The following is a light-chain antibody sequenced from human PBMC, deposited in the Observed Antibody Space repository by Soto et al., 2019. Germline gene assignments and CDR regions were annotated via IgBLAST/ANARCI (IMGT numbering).Light chain of an antibody. J-gene: IGKJ1*01. V-gene: IGKV1-6*01. CDR3: LQAYSYPRT. Sequence: AIQMTQSPSSLSASVGDRVTITCRASQDIRTELGWYQQKPGNAPKLLIYATSILQSGVPSRFSGIGSGTDFTLTISSLQPEDFATYYCLQAYSYPRTFGQGTKVEIK. CDR1: QDIRTE. CDR2: ATS.